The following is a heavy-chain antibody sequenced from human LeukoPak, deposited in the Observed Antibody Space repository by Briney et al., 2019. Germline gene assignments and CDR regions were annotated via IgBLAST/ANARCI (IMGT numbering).Heavy chain of an antibody. J-gene: IGHJ4*02. CDR1: GFTFSSYT. CDR2: ISGSGGST. CDR3: AKEGGSRGYFDY. Sequence: PGGSLRLSCAASGFTFSSYTMSWVRQAPGKGLEWVSAISGSGGSTYYADSVKGRFTISGDNSKNTLYLQMNSLRAEDTAVYYCAKEGGSRGYFDYWGQGTLVTVSS. V-gene: IGHV3-23*01.